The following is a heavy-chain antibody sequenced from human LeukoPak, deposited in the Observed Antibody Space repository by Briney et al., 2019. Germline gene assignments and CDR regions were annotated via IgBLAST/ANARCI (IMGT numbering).Heavy chain of an antibody. Sequence: AGSLTLSCAGYRFTFTSSAMSWPRQAPGKGLVGVLELSGSGSRTYYADSVKGRFTIYRDNSKNTLYLQMNSVRAEDTAVFYCEKEHCYVSGSDAFDIWGQGTMVTVS. CDR1: RFTFTSSA. V-gene: IGHV3-23*01. CDR3: EKEHCYVSGSDAFDI. J-gene: IGHJ3*02. CDR2: LSGSGSRT. D-gene: IGHD3-10*01.